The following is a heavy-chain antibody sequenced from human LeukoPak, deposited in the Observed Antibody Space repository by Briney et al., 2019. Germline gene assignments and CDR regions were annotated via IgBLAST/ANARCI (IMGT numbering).Heavy chain of an antibody. D-gene: IGHD3-10*01. J-gene: IGHJ3*02. Sequence: GGSLRLSCAASGFTFSSYWMSWVRQAPGKGLEWVANIKQDGSEKYYVDSVKGRFTISRDNAKNSLYLQMNSLRAEDTAVYYCARTYYGSGESAFDIWGQGTMVTVSS. CDR2: IKQDGSEK. CDR3: ARTYYGSGESAFDI. V-gene: IGHV3-7*01. CDR1: GFTFSSYW.